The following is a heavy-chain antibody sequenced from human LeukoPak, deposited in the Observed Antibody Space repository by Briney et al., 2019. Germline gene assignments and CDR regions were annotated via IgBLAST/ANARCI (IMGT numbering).Heavy chain of an antibody. Sequence: PGGSLRLSCAASGFTVSSNYMSWVRQAPGKGLEWVSVIYSGGSTYYADSVKGRFTISRDNSKNMLYLQMNSLRAEDTAVYYCARARPYYYGSGSSPPLGYWGQGTLVTVSS. D-gene: IGHD3-10*01. CDR1: GFTVSSNY. CDR3: ARARPYYYGSGSSPPLGY. CDR2: IYSGGST. J-gene: IGHJ4*02. V-gene: IGHV3-53*01.